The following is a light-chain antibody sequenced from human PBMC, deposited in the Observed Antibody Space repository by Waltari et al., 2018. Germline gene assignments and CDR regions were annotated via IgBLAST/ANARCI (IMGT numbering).Light chain of an antibody. CDR3: QQYNSYPYT. Sequence: TCRASQSISSLLAWYQQKPGKAPKLLIYKASSLESGVPSRFSGSGSGTEFTLTISSLQPDDFATYYCQQYNSYPYTFGQGTKLEIK. CDR2: KAS. V-gene: IGKV1-5*03. J-gene: IGKJ2*01. CDR1: QSISSL.